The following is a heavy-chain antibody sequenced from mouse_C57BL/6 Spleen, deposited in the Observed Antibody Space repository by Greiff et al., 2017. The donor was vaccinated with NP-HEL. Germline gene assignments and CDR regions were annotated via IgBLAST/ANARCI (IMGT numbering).Heavy chain of an antibody. CDR2: IDPSDSYT. CDR1: GYTFTSYW. Sequence: QVQLKQPGAELVLPGASVKLSCKASGYTFTSYWMHWVKQRPGQGLEWIGEIDPSDSYTNYNQKFKGKSTLTVDKSSSTAYMQLSSLTSEDSAVYYCARIGLPNCFDYWGQGTTLTVSS. V-gene: IGHV1-69*01. CDR3: ARIGLPNCFDY. D-gene: IGHD2-2*01. J-gene: IGHJ2*01.